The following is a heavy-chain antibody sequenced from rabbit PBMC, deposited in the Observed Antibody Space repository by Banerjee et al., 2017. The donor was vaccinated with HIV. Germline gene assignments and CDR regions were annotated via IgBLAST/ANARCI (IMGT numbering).Heavy chain of an antibody. V-gene: IGHV1S45*01. J-gene: IGHJ4*01. D-gene: IGHD6-1*01. Sequence: QEQLVESGGGLVKPGASLTPTCTASGFDFSSYYMCWVRQAPGKGPEWIACIYAGSSDSTYYASWARGRFTISKTSSTTVTLQMTSLTAADTATYFCARGDTYGVIYLNLWGPGTLVTVS. CDR2: IYAGSSDST. CDR3: ARGDTYGVIYLNL. CDR1: GFDFSSYY.